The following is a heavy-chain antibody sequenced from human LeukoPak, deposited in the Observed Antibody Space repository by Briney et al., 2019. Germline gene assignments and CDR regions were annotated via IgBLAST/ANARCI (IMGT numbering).Heavy chain of an antibody. Sequence: GGSLRLSCAASGFTFSTYWMHWVRQPLGKGLVWVSRINPDGSTTNYADSVKGRFTISRDNAKHTLYLQMNSLTVEDTAVYYCVRIATVTTPDYWGQGTLVTVSS. J-gene: IGHJ4*02. CDR3: VRIATVTTPDY. D-gene: IGHD4-17*01. V-gene: IGHV3-74*01. CDR1: GFTFSTYW. CDR2: INPDGSTT.